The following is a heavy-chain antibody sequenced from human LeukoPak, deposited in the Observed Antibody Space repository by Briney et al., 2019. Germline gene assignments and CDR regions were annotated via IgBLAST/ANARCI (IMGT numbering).Heavy chain of an antibody. J-gene: IGHJ4*02. CDR1: GDSVSSDSAA. V-gene: IGHV6-1*01. CDR3: ARKGTVTTPFDY. Sequence: SQTLSLTCAISGDSVSSDSAAWNWIRQSPSRGLEWLGRTYYRSKWFSDYALSVKSRITINADTSKNQFSLQLNSVTPEDTAVYYCARKGTVTTPFDYWGQGILITVSS. CDR2: TYYRSKWFS. D-gene: IGHD4-11*01.